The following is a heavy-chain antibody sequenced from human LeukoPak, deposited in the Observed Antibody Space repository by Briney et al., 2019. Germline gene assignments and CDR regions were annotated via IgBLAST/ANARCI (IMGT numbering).Heavy chain of an antibody. D-gene: IGHD3-22*01. CDR2: INPSGDST. CDR3: ASLDYYDSSGYYRGWYYYGMDV. V-gene: IGHV1-46*01. J-gene: IGHJ6*02. CDR1: GYTFTSYY. Sequence: ASVKVSCKASGYTFTSYYIHWVRQAPGQGLEWMGVINPSGDSTSYAQKFQGRVTITADESTSTAYMELSSLRSEDTAVYYCASLDYYDSSGYYRGWYYYGMDVWGQGTTVTVSS.